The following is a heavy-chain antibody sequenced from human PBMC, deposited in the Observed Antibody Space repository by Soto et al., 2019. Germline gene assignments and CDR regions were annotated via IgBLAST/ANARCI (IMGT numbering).Heavy chain of an antibody. CDR2: INGGNGNT. J-gene: IGHJ6*02. CDR1: GYSFSTHS. V-gene: IGHV1-3*01. D-gene: IGHD1-1*01. CDR3: ARGKGMEENYYYYGMDV. Sequence: GASVKVSCKASGYSFSTHSMHWVRQAPGQGLEWMGWINGGNGNTKYSQKLRDRVTITRDASASTGYMELSSLRSEDTAVYYCARGKGMEENYYYYGMDVWGQGTTVTVSS.